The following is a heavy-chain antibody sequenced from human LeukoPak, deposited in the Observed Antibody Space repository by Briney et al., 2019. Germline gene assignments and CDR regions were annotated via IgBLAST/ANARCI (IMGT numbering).Heavy chain of an antibody. D-gene: IGHD1-26*01. CDR2: IGYEGSNK. V-gene: IGHV3-33*01. J-gene: IGHJ4*02. CDR3: ARDASAYSGSYLDY. Sequence: GGSLRLSCAAAGFTFISYGMQWGRQAPGKGLEWVAVIGYEGSNKYCADSMKGLITIARDNYKNTLYLQMNSLRAEDTAVYYCARDASAYSGSYLDYWGQGPLVTVSS. CDR1: GFTFISYG.